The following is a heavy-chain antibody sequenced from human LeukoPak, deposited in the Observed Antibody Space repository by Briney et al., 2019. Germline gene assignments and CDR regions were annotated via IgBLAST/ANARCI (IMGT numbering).Heavy chain of an antibody. Sequence: PGGSLRLSCAASGFTFSNYWMHWVRQAPGKGLVWVSRINSDGSSTTYADSVKGRFTISRDNAKNTMYLQMDNLRAEDTAVYYCARDLVAGLYWGQGSLVTVSS. J-gene: IGHJ1*01. D-gene: IGHD6-19*01. CDR3: ARDLVAGLY. CDR1: GFTFSNYW. CDR2: INSDGSST. V-gene: IGHV3-74*01.